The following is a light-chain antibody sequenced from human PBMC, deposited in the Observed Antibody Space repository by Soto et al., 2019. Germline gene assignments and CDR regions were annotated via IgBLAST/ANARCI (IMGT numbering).Light chain of an antibody. CDR3: QQRSNWPHSIT. CDR1: QSISGY. CDR2: DAS. J-gene: IGKJ5*01. Sequence: EIVLTQSPATLSLSPGERATLSCRASQSISGYLACYQQKPGQAPRLIIYDASNRATGIPARFSGSGSETDFTLTISSLDPEDFAVYYCQQRSNWPHSITFGQGTRLEIK. V-gene: IGKV3-11*01.